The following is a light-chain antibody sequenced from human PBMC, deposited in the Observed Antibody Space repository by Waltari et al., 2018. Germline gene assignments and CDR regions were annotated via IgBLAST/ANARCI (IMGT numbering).Light chain of an antibody. CDR2: KVS. CDR3: MQGTHWPLT. Sequence: DAAMTQSPLSLPVTLGQPASISCRSSQSLVHSDGNTYLNWFHQRPGQPPRRLIYKVSRRESGVPDRFSGSGSGTDFTLKISRVEAEDVGIYYCMQGTHWPLTFGQGTRLEI. J-gene: IGKJ5*01. CDR1: QSLVHSDGNTY. V-gene: IGKV2-30*02.